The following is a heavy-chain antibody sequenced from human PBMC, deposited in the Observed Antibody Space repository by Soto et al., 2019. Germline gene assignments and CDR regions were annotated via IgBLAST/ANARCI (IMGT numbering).Heavy chain of an antibody. D-gene: IGHD1-7*01. CDR1: GFTFSSYA. V-gene: IGHV3-48*04. CDR2: ISSSGSSI. Sequence: GGSLRLSCAASGFTFSSYAMSWVRQAPGKGLEWVSYISSSGSSIYYADSVKGRFTISRDNAKNSLYLQMNSLRAEDTAVYYCARGELTYYYYMDVWGKGTTVTVSS. J-gene: IGHJ6*03. CDR3: ARGELTYYYYMDV.